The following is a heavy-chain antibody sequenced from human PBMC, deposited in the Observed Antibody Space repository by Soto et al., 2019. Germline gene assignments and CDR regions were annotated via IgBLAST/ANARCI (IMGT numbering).Heavy chain of an antibody. CDR2: IYYSGST. CDR3: ASGSWAAAGPYNWFDP. V-gene: IGHV4-59*01. Sequence: SETLSLTCTVSGGSISSYYWSWIRQPPGKGLEWIGYIYYSGSTNYNPSLKSRVTISVDTSKNQFSLKLSSVTAADTAVYYCASGSWAAAGPYNWFDPWVHVTLVTVSS. J-gene: IGHJ5*02. D-gene: IGHD6-13*01. CDR1: GGSISSYY.